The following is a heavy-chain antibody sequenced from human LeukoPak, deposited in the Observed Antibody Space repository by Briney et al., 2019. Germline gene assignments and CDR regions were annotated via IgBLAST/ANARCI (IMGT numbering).Heavy chain of an antibody. J-gene: IGHJ4*02. CDR1: GGSIRSYY. D-gene: IGHD6-19*01. CDR3: ARGSGWYYLDY. Sequence: SETLSLTCTVSGGSIRSYYWSWIRQPAGKGLEWIGRIYSSGSTNYNPSLKSRVTMSVDTSKNQFSLKVGSVTAADTAVYYCARGSGWYYLDYWGQGTLVTVSS. V-gene: IGHV4-4*07. CDR2: IYSSGST.